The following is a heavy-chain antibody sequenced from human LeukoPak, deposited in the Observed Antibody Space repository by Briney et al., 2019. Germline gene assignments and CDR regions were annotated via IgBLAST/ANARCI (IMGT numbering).Heavy chain of an antibody. D-gene: IGHD4-11*01. J-gene: IGHJ4*02. Sequence: PGGSLRLSCAASGFTFSSYSMNWVRQAPGKGLEWVSYISSSSSTIYYAGSVEGRFTISRDNAKNSLYLQMNSLRAEDTALYYCARVRLDSDYDFDYWGQGTLVTVSS. CDR2: ISSSSSTI. V-gene: IGHV3-48*04. CDR3: ARVRLDSDYDFDY. CDR1: GFTFSSYS.